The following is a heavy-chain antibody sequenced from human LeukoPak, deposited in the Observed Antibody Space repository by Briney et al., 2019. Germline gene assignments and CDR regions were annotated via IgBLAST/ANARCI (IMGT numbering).Heavy chain of an antibody. V-gene: IGHV1-2*06. J-gene: IGHJ4*02. CDR1: GYTFTGYY. D-gene: IGHD1-14*01. Sequence: ASVKVSCKASGYTFTGYYMHWVRQAPAQGLEWMGRINPNSGGTNYAQKFQGRVTMTRDTSISTAYMELSRLRSDDTAVYYCARERNRLELVIDYWGQGTLVTVSS. CDR3: ARERNRLELVIDY. CDR2: INPNSGGT.